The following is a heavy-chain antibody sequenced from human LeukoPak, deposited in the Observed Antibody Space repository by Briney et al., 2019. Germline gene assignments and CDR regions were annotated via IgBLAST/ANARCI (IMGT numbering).Heavy chain of an antibody. CDR1: GGSFSGYY. Sequence: PSETLSLTCAVYGGSFSGYYWSWIRQPPGKGLEWIGSIYYSGSTYYNPSLKSRVTISVDTSKNQFSLKLSSVTAADTAVYYCASGVGYCSSTSCYFGAFDIWGQGTMVTVSS. CDR2: IYYSGST. J-gene: IGHJ3*02. D-gene: IGHD2-2*01. V-gene: IGHV4-34*01. CDR3: ASGVGYCSSTSCYFGAFDI.